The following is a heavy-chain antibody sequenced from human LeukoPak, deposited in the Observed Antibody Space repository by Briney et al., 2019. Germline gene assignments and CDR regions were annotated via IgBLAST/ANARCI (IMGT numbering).Heavy chain of an antibody. CDR1: GYTFTSYG. V-gene: IGHV1-18*01. J-gene: IGHJ5*02. CDR2: ISAYNGNT. Sequence: AAVKVSCKASGYTFTSYGISWLRQAPGQGLEWMGWISAYNGNTNYAQKLQGRVTMTTDTSTSTAYMELRSLRSDDTAVYYGARDKERGYYGSGSYSAEYNWFDPWGQGTLVTVSS. CDR3: ARDKERGYYGSGSYSAEYNWFDP. D-gene: IGHD3-10*01.